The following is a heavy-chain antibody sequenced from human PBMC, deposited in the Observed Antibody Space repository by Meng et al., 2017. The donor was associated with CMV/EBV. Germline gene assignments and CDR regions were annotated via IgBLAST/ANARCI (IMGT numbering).Heavy chain of an antibody. J-gene: IGHJ6*02. V-gene: IGHV4-34*01. CDR2: INHSGST. Sequence: GSLRLSCAVYGGSFSGYYWSWIRQPPGKGLEWIGEINHSGSTNYNPSLKSRVTISVDTSKNQFSLKLSSVTAADTAVYYCARARSGWYNGQNYYYYGMDVWGQGTTVTVSS. CDR1: GGSFSGYY. D-gene: IGHD6-19*01. CDR3: ARARSGWYNGQNYYYYGMDV.